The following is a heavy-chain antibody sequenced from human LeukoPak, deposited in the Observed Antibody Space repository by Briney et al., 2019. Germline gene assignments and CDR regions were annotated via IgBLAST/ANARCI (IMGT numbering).Heavy chain of an antibody. D-gene: IGHD6-13*01. J-gene: IGHJ5*02. CDR3: ARVGASLDSSSPFDP. CDR1: GYTFTSYG. Sequence: GASVKVSCKASGYTFTSYGISWVRQAPGQGLEWMGWISAYNGNTNYAQKLQGRVTMTTDTSTSTAYMELRSLRSDDAAVYYCARVGASLDSSSPFDPWGQGTLVTVSS. V-gene: IGHV1-18*01. CDR2: ISAYNGNT.